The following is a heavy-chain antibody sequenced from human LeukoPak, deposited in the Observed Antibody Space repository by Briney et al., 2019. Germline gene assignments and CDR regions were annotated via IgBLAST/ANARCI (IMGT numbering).Heavy chain of an antibody. CDR3: ARDWSVRGVIGYYYYGMDV. V-gene: IGHV3-48*03. J-gene: IGHJ6*04. CDR1: GFTFSTYS. D-gene: IGHD3-10*01. CDR2: ISSSGSTI. Sequence: PGGSLRLSCAASGFTFSTYSMNWVRQAPGKGLEGVSYISSSGSTIYYADSVKGRFTISRDNAKNSLYLQMNSLRAEDTAVYYCARDWSVRGVIGYYYYGMDVWGKGTTVTVSS.